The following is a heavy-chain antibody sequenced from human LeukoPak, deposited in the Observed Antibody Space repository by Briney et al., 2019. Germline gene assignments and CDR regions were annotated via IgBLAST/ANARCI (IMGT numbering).Heavy chain of an antibody. V-gene: IGHV3-30*03. CDR3: ARDSGSSSTSCQPDY. J-gene: IGHJ4*02. Sequence: PGGSLRLSCAASGFTFSSYGMHWVRQAPGKGLEWVAVISYDGSNKYYADSVKGRFTISRDNSKNTLYLQMNSLRAEDTAVYYCARDSGSSSTSCQPDYWGQGTLVTVSS. CDR1: GFTFSSYG. D-gene: IGHD2-2*01. CDR2: ISYDGSNK.